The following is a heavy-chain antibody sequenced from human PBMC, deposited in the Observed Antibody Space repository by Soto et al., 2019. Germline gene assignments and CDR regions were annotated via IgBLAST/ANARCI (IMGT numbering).Heavy chain of an antibody. CDR1: GYSFTSYW. V-gene: IGHV5-10-1*01. CDR2: IDPSDSYT. CDR3: AREMATIHNWFDP. J-gene: IGHJ5*02. Sequence: PGESLKISCKGSGYSFTSYWIGWVRQMPGKGLEWMGRIDPSDSYTNYSPSFQGHVTISADKSISTAYLQWSSLKASDTAMYYCAREMATIHNWFDPWGQGTLVTVSS. D-gene: IGHD5-12*01.